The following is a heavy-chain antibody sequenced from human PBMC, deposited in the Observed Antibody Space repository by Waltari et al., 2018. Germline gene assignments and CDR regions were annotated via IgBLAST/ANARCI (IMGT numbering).Heavy chain of an antibody. Sequence: EVQLVQSGAEVKKPGESMKISGQGSGYSFPSYWLGWVRQIPGKGLEWMGIIYPGDSDTRYSPSFQGQVTISADKSISTAYLQWSSLKASDTAMYYCARSDSSGAIFFDIWGQGTMVTVSS. CDR3: ARSDSSGAIFFDI. CDR1: GYSFPSYW. V-gene: IGHV5-51*03. D-gene: IGHD3-22*01. CDR2: IYPGDSDT. J-gene: IGHJ3*02.